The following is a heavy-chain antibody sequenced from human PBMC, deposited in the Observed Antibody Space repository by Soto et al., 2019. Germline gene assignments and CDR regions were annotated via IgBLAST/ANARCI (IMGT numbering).Heavy chain of an antibody. CDR3: ARAKRRVPAATGYNWFDP. CDR1: GFTFSSYG. D-gene: IGHD2-2*01. V-gene: IGHV3-33*01. CDR2: IWYDGSNK. J-gene: IGHJ5*02. Sequence: GGSLRLSCAASGFTFSSYGMHWVRQAPGKGLEWVAVIWYDGSNKYYADSVKGRFTISRDNAKNSLYLQMNSLRAEDTAVYYCARAKRRVPAATGYNWFDPWGQGTLVTVSS.